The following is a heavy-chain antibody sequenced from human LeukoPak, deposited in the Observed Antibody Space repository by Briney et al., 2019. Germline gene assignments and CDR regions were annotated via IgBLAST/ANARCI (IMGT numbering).Heavy chain of an antibody. J-gene: IGHJ4*02. Sequence: GASVKVSCKASGGTFNNYAISWVRQAPGQGLEWMGGIIPMFRTANYAQKFQGRVTITADESTSTAYMELSSLRSEDTAVYYCARAGRCSSTSCYLDWGQGTLVTVSS. CDR3: ARAGRCSSTSCYLD. V-gene: IGHV1-69*13. CDR1: GGTFNNYA. D-gene: IGHD2-2*01. CDR2: IIPMFRTA.